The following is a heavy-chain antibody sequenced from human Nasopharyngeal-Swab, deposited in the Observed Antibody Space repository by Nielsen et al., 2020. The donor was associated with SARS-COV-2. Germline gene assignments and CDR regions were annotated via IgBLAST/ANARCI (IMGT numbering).Heavy chain of an antibody. J-gene: IGHJ4*02. CDR2: ISGSGGST. CDR3: ARALRSETHFDY. V-gene: IGHV3-23*01. D-gene: IGHD5/OR15-5a*01. Sequence: VRQAPGKGLEWVSAISGSGGSTYYADSVKGRFTISRDNSKNKLYLQMNSLRAEDTAVYYCARALRSETHFDYWGQGTLVTVSS.